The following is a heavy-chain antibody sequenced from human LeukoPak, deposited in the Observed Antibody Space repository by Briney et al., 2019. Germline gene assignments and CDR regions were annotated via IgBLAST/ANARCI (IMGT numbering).Heavy chain of an antibody. CDR2: IYYSGST. CDR1: GGSISSYY. J-gene: IGHJ6*02. Sequence: SETLSLTCTVSGGSISSYYWSWLRQPPGKGLEWIGYIYYSGSTNYNPSLKSRVTISVDTSKNQFSLKLSSVTAADTAVCYCARDRYGMDVWGQGTTVTVSS. CDR3: ARDRYGMDV. V-gene: IGHV4-59*01.